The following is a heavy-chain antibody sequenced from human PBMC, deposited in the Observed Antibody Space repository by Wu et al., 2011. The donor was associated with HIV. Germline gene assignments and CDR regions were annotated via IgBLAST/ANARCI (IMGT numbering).Heavy chain of an antibody. J-gene: IGHJ6*03. Sequence: VKKPGASVKVSCKTSGYTFTSYGISWVRQAPGQGPEWMGGIIPIFGTANYAQKFQGRVTITTDESTSTAYMELSSLRSEDTAVYYCARNAAMAFYYYMDVWGKGTTVTVSS. CDR3: ARNAAMAFYYYMDV. CDR2: IIPIFGTA. D-gene: IGHD5-18*01. CDR1: GYTFTSYG. V-gene: IGHV1-69*05.